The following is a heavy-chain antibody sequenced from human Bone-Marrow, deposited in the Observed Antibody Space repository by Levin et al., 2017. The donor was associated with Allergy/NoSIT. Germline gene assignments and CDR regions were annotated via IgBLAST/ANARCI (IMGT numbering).Heavy chain of an antibody. Sequence: GESLKISCKTSGYPFTEFYIHWVRQAPGQGLEWMGRINPNSGGTNFAQKFQGRVTMARDTSISTAYMELSSLTSDDTALYFCARDRQGYVAAAAFDEWGQGTPVIVSS. CDR1: GYPFTEFY. J-gene: IGHJ4*02. CDR2: INPNSGGT. D-gene: IGHD6-13*01. CDR3: ARDRQGYVAAAAFDE. V-gene: IGHV1-2*06.